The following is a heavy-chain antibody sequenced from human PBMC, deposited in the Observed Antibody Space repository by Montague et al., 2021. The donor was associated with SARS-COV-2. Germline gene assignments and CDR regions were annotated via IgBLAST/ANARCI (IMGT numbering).Heavy chain of an antibody. CDR3: ARLEYRLLFITCYYGFDV. V-gene: IGHV4-59*01. CDR2: INYSGST. D-gene: IGHD2-2*01. Sequence: SETLSLTCAVYGGSFSSYYWSWIRQPPGKGLEWIGYINYSGSTNYNPSLKSRVTISLDTPKNQFSLKLSSVTAADTAVYYCARLEYRLLFITCYYGFDVWGQGTPVTVSS. CDR1: GGSFSSYY. J-gene: IGHJ6*02.